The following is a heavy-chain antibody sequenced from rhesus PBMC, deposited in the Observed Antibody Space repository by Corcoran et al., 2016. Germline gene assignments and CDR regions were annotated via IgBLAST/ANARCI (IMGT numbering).Heavy chain of an antibody. CDR2: IYGTSTST. D-gene: IGHD3-16*01. Sequence: QVQLQESGPGVVKPSETLSLTCAVSGGSISDSYRWSWIRQPPGKGLEWIGYIYGTSTSTNYNPPLKIRFPISKDTSKNQFSLQLSSVTAAYTAVYYCARALYYYSGTYYYYFDYWGQGVLVTVSS. V-gene: IGHV4S10*01. CDR3: ARALYYYSGTYYYYFDY. J-gene: IGHJ4*01. CDR1: GGSISDSYR.